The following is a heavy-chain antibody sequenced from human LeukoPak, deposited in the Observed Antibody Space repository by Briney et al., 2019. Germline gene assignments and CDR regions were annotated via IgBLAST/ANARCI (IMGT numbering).Heavy chain of an antibody. V-gene: IGHV3-7*04. D-gene: IGHD6-19*01. CDR2: MKVDGSDI. CDR1: GGSISSSSYY. J-gene: IGHJ4*02. CDR3: ARGRGWIYDS. Sequence: PSETLSLTCTVSGGSISSSSYYWGWVRQAPGKGLEWVANMKVDGSDIHYLDSVKGRFTISSDNARNSLYLQMNTLRVEDTAGYYCARGRGWIYDSWRRGTLVTVSS.